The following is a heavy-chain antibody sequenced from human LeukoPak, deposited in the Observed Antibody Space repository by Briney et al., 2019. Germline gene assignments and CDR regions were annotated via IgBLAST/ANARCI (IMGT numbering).Heavy chain of an antibody. Sequence: SETLSLTCTVSGGSIRSYYWSWIRQPPGKGLEWIGYISYSGSTNYNPSLKSRVTISVDTSKNQFSLKLSSVTAADTAVYYCARFIIMVRNYYYYGMDVWGQGTTVTVSS. CDR3: ARFIIMVRNYYYYGMDV. J-gene: IGHJ6*02. CDR2: ISYSGST. CDR1: GGSIRSYY. V-gene: IGHV4-59*01. D-gene: IGHD3-10*01.